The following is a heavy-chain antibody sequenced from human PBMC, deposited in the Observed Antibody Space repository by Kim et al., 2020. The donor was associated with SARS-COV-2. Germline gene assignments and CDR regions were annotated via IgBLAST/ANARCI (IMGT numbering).Heavy chain of an antibody. CDR2: IYPGDSDT. J-gene: IGHJ4*02. V-gene: IGHV5-51*01. CDR3: ARTTRYDGFDY. CDR1: GYMFSNYW. D-gene: IGHD5-12*01. Sequence: GESLKISCKCSGYMFSNYWIAWVRQMPGKGLELMGIIYPGDSDTKYSPAFQGQVTISVDKSNDTAYLHWSSLESSDTATYSCARTTRYDGFDYWGLGTLVIVSS.